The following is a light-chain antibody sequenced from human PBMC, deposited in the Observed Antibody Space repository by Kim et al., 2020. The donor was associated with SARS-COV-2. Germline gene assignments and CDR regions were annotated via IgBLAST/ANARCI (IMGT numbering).Light chain of an antibody. Sequence: EIVMTQSPATLSVSPGKRATLSCRASQSVAINLAWYQHKPGQAPRLLIFRASTRATGVPARFSGSGSGTEFTLTITSLQSEDFTLYYCQQCDERPRTFGQGTKVDIK. V-gene: IGKV3-15*01. CDR3: QQCDERPRT. CDR1: QSVAIN. J-gene: IGKJ1*01. CDR2: RAS.